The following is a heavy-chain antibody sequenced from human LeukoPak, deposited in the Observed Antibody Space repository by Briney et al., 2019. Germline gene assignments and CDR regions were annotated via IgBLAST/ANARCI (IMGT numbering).Heavy chain of an antibody. V-gene: IGHV3-23*01. CDR2: ISGIGGNT. CDR3: AKGSAADVSYEPFDI. Sequence: GGSLRLSCAASGFTFSSYAMSWVRQAPGKGLEWVSGISGIGGNTYYAASVKGRFTISRDNSKNTLYLQMNSLRAEDTAVYYCAKGSAADVSYEPFDIWGQGTMVTVSS. J-gene: IGHJ3*02. CDR1: GFTFSSYA. D-gene: IGHD6-25*01.